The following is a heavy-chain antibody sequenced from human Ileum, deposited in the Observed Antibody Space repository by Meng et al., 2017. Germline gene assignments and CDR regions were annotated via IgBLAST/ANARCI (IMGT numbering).Heavy chain of an antibody. J-gene: IGHJ4*02. CDR1: GGPSNSNTFY. CDR3: ARDGPGGRRFDY. V-gene: IGHV4-39*07. Sequence: GSLRLSCTASGGPSNSNTFYWGWVRQPPGKGLEWIASTSFTGNTYYNPSLQSRVTISLDTSKNQFSLKLNSVTPEDTAVYYCARDGPGGRRFDYWGQGTLVTVSS. D-gene: IGHD3-10*01. CDR2: TSFTGNT.